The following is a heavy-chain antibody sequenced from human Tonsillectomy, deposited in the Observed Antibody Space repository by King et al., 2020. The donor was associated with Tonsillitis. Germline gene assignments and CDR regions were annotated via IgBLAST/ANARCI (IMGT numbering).Heavy chain of an antibody. CDR1: GGSISTYY. V-gene: IGHV4-59*01. Sequence: QLQESGPGLVKPSETLSLTCTVSGGSISTYYWSWIRQPPGKGLEWIGYIYYSGSTNYNPSLKSRVTISVDTSKNQFSLKLSSVTAADTAGYYCARDRLWFGESATYYYSGMDVWGQGTTVTVSS. CDR2: IYYSGST. CDR3: ARDRLWFGESATYYYSGMDV. J-gene: IGHJ6*02. D-gene: IGHD3-10*01.